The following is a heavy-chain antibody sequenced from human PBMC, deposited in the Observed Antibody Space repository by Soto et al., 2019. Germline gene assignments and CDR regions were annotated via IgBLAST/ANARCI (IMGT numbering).Heavy chain of an antibody. D-gene: IGHD2-21*01. CDR1: GYSISSGYY. CDR2: IHHSGGT. Sequence: PSETLSLTCSVSGYSISSGYYWGWIRQAPGKGLEWIGNIHHSGGTYYNPSLESRVTISIDTSKNQFSLRLTSVTAADTAIYYCARDISASDGDYWGQGTLVTVSS. J-gene: IGHJ4*02. CDR3: ARDISASDGDY. V-gene: IGHV4-38-2*02.